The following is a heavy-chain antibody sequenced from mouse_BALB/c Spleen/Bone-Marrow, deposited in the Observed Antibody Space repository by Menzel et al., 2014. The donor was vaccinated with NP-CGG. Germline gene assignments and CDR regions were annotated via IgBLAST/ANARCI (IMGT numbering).Heavy chain of an antibody. CDR1: GYSFSTYW. Sequence: EVQLQQSVTVLSRPGASVKMSCKASGYSFSTYWMHWVKQRPGQGLEWIGAIYPGNSDSSYNQKFEGKAKLTAVTSASTAYMELISLTHEDSAVYYCTRSYERYYAMDYWGQGTSVTVSS. V-gene: IGHV1-5*01. CDR3: TRSYERYYAMDY. CDR2: IYPGNSDS. D-gene: IGHD1-1*01. J-gene: IGHJ4*01.